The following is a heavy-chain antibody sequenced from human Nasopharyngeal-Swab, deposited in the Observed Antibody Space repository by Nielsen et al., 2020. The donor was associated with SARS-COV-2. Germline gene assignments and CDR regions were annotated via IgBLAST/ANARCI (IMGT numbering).Heavy chain of an antibody. D-gene: IGHD2-15*01. CDR3: ARDHVGYCSGGSCSTGYYYYYMDV. Sequence: SETLSLTCTVSGGSISSYYWSWIRQPPGKGLEWIGYIYYSGSTNYNPSLKSRVTISVDTSKNQFSLKLSSVTAADTAVYYCARDHVGYCSGGSCSTGYYYYYMDVWGKGTTVTVSS. J-gene: IGHJ6*03. V-gene: IGHV4-59*01. CDR1: GGSISSYY. CDR2: IYYSGST.